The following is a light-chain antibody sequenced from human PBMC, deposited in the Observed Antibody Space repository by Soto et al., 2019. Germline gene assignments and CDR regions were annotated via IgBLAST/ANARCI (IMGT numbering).Light chain of an antibody. CDR2: DTF. V-gene: IGKV3-11*01. CDR1: QSSVSNY. J-gene: IGKJ1*01. CDR3: QQRGDWPWT. Sequence: EVVLTQSPVTLSLSPRQRATLSCRASQSSVSNYLAWYRQKPGQAPRLLIYDTFNRATGIPARFSGSGSGTDFTLTISSLDPEDFAVYYCQQRGDWPWTFGQGTKV.